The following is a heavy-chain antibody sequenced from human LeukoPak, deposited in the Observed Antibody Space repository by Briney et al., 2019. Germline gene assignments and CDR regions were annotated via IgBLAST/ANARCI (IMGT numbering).Heavy chain of an antibody. CDR2: ISASGGST. CDR1: GFTFSSSA. D-gene: IGHD3-10*01. Sequence: GGSLRLSCAASGFTFSSSAMSWVRQVPGKGLEWVSGISASGGSTYYADSVRGRFTISRDNSKNTLYLQMNSLRAEDTAVYYCAKDSLLWFGETDYWGQGTLVTVSS. J-gene: IGHJ4*02. V-gene: IGHV3-23*01. CDR3: AKDSLLWFGETDY.